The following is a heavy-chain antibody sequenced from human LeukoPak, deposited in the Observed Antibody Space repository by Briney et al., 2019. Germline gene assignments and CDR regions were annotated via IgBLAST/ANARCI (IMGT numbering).Heavy chain of an antibody. D-gene: IGHD5-18*01. Sequence: GGSLRLSCAASGFTFSSYGMHWVRQAPGKGLEWVAVISYDGSNKYYADSVKGRFTISRDNSKNTLYLQMNSLRAGDTAVYYCAKDPGVRGYSYALAGYWGQGTLVTVSS. J-gene: IGHJ4*02. CDR2: ISYDGSNK. CDR1: GFTFSSYG. V-gene: IGHV3-30*18. CDR3: AKDPGVRGYSYALAGY.